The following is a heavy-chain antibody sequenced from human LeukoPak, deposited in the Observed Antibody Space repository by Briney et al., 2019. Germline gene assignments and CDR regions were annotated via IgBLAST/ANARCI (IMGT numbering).Heavy chain of an antibody. V-gene: IGHV3-48*01. CDR3: ARALLMTQYSSSWYFDY. CDR2: ISSSSSTI. J-gene: IGHJ4*02. CDR1: GFTFSSYS. Sequence: GGSLRLSCAASGFTFSSYSMNWVRQAPGKGLEWVSYISSSSSTIYYADSVKGRFTISRDNAKNSLYLQMNSLRAEDTAVYYCARALLMTQYSSSWYFDYWGQGTLVTVSS. D-gene: IGHD6-13*01.